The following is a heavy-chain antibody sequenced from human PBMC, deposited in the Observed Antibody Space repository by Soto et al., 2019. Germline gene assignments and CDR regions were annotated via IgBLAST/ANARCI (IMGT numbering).Heavy chain of an antibody. Sequence: EVQLVESGGGVVRPGGSLRLSCVASGFTFDDFAMSWVRQVPGKGLEWVSGITWNGRNTGHVDSVKGRFTISRDNAKNSLYLRMNSLRAEDTAFYYCARVRAWLDGEYLGGDAFDIWGQGTIVTVSS. CDR3: ARVRAWLDGEYLGGDAFDI. D-gene: IGHD4-17*01. CDR1: GFTFDDFA. CDR2: ITWNGRNT. J-gene: IGHJ3*02. V-gene: IGHV3-20*04.